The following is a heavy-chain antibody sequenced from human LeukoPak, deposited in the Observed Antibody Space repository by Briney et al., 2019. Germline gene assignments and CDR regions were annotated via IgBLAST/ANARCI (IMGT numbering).Heavy chain of an antibody. CDR3: ASYYGSGSYGHYYYYYGMDV. V-gene: IGHV1-69*13. J-gene: IGHJ6*02. Sequence: PVKVSCKASGGTFRRYGISWVRQAPGQGLEWMGGIIPIFGTANYAQKFQGRVTITADESTSTAYMELSSLRSEDTAVYYCASYYGSGSYGHYYYYYGMDVWGQGTTVTVSS. D-gene: IGHD3-10*01. CDR1: GGTFRRYG. CDR2: IIPIFGTA.